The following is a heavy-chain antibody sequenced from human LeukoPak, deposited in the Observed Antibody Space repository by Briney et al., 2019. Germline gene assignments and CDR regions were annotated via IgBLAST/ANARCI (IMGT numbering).Heavy chain of an antibody. V-gene: IGHV3-48*03. J-gene: IGHJ3*02. Sequence: GGSLRLSCAASGFTFSSYEMNWVRQAPGKGLEWVSHISSSGSTIYYADSVKGRFTISRGSANNSLYLQMNSLRAEDTAVYYCAKQGTTVTTLYAFDIWGQGTMVTVSS. CDR2: ISSSGSTI. CDR3: AKQGTTVTTLYAFDI. CDR1: GFTFSSYE. D-gene: IGHD4-17*01.